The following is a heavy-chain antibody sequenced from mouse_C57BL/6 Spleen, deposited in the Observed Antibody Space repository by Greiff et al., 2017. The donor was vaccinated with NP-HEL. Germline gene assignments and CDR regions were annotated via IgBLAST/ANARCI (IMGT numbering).Heavy chain of an antibody. CDR3: ARDGGYYPYFDY. CDR1: GFTFSSYA. CDR2: ISDGGSYT. V-gene: IGHV5-4*01. Sequence: DVMLVESGGGLVKPGGSLKLSCAASGFTFSSYAMSWVRQTPEKRLEWVATISDGGSYTYYPDNVKGRFTISRDNAKNNLYLQMSHLKSEDTAMYYCARDGGYYPYFDYWGQGTTLTVSS. D-gene: IGHD2-3*01. J-gene: IGHJ2*01.